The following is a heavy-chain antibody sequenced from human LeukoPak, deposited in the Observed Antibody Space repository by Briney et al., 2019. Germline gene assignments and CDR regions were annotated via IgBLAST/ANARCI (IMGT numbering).Heavy chain of an antibody. J-gene: IGHJ5*02. D-gene: IGHD4-11*01. CDR3: ARGGVYSNSFDP. V-gene: IGHV4-39*01. CDR2: IFYSGNT. Sequence: SETLSLTCTVSGGSINSSSYYWGWIRQPPGKGLEWIGSIFYSGNTYDNPSLKSRVTISVDTSKNQFSLKLNSVTAADTAVYYCARGGVYSNSFDPWGQGTLVTVSS. CDR1: GGSINSSSYY.